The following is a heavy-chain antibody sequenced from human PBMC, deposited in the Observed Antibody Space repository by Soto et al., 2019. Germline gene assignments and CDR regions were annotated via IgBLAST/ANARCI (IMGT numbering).Heavy chain of an antibody. Sequence: GASVKVSCKASGGTFSSYAISWVRQAPGQGLEWMGGIIPIFGTANYAQKFQGRVTITADESTSTAYMELSSLRSEDTAVYYCARDDLDITMIPVGAFDIWGQGTMVTVSS. V-gene: IGHV1-69*13. J-gene: IGHJ3*02. CDR2: IIPIFGTA. D-gene: IGHD3-22*01. CDR3: ARDDLDITMIPVGAFDI. CDR1: GGTFSSYA.